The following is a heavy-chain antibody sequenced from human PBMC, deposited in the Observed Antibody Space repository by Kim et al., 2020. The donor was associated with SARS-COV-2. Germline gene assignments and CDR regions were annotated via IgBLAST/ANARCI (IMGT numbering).Heavy chain of an antibody. CDR2: IKTDGSAI. J-gene: IGHJ6*03. CDR1: GFTFSTYW. D-gene: IGHD1-1*01. Sequence: GGSLRLSCAASGFTFSTYWMHWVRQAPGKGLVWVSRIKTDGSAIKYADSVKGRFTASRDNAKNTLFLQMNSLRAEDTAVYYCVRENAQAGYYYMDVLG. CDR3: VRENAQAGYYYMDV. V-gene: IGHV3-74*01.